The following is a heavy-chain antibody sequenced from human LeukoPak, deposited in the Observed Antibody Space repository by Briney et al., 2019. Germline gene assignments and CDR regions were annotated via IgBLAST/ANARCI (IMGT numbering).Heavy chain of an antibody. D-gene: IGHD3-22*01. CDR1: GGSISSSSYY. J-gene: IGHJ5*02. CDR3: ARGIILTMIVVATSWFDP. V-gene: IGHV4-39*07. Sequence: PSETLSLTCTVSGGSISSSSYYWGWIRQPPGKGLEWIGSIYYSGSTYYNPSLKSRVTISVDTSKNQFSLKLSSVTAADTAVYYCARGIILTMIVVATSWFDPWGQGTLVTVSS. CDR2: IYYSGST.